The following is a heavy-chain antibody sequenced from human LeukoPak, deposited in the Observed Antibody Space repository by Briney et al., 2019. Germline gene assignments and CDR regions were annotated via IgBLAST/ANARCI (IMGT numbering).Heavy chain of an antibody. CDR3: ARDFAREFTIDY. CDR2: ISSSSNII. J-gene: IGHJ4*02. D-gene: IGHD3-10*01. Sequence: GRSLRLSCAASGSTFSNYNMNWVRQPPGKGLQWVSYISSSSNIIYYADSVKGRFTISRDNAKNSLFLQMNSLRAEDTAVYYCARDFAREFTIDYWGQGTLVTVSS. CDR1: GSTFSNYN. V-gene: IGHV3-48*01.